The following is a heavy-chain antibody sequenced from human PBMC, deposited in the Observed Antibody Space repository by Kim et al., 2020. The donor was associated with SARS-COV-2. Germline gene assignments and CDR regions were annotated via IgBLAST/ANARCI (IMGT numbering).Heavy chain of an antibody. J-gene: IGHJ4*02. D-gene: IGHD5-18*01. V-gene: IGHV3-23*01. CDR2: ISGSGGST. CDR1: GFTFSSYA. Sequence: GGSLRLSCAASGFTFSSYAMSWVRQAPGKGLEWVSAISGSGGSTYYADSVKGRFTISRDNSKNTLYLQMNSLRAEDTAVYYCARKGPRFGTAMGKYYFDYWGQGTLVTVSS. CDR3: ARKGPRFGTAMGKYYFDY.